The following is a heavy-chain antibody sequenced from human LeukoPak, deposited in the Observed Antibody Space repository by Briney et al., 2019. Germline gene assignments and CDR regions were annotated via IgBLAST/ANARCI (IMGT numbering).Heavy chain of an antibody. CDR2: ISSSGSTI. D-gene: IGHD3-10*02. J-gene: IGHJ6*04. CDR3: AELGITMIGGV. Sequence: GGTLRLSCAASGFTFSSYGMSWVRQAPGTGLEWVSYISSSGSTIYYADSVKGRFTISRDNAKNSLYLQMNSLRAEDTAVYYCAELGITMIGGVWGKGTTVTISS. CDR1: GFTFSSYG. V-gene: IGHV3-48*04.